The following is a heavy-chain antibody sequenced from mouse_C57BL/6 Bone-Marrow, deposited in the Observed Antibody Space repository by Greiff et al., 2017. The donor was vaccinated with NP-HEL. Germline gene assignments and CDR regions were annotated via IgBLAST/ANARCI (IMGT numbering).Heavy chain of an antibody. CDR3: ARQCYYFAY. J-gene: IGHJ3*01. V-gene: IGHV5-6*01. Sequence: EVQRVESGGDLVKPGGSLKLSCAASGFTFSSYGMSWVRQTPDKRLEWVATISSGGSYTYYPDSVKGRFTLSRANAKNTLYLQMSSLKSEDTAMYYCARQCYYFAYWGQGTLVTVSA. CDR2: ISSGGSYT. CDR1: GFTFSSYG. D-gene: IGHD1-1*01.